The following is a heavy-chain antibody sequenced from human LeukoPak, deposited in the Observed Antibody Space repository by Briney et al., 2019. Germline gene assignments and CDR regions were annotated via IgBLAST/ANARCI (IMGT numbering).Heavy chain of an antibody. CDR1: GGSITSSSYY. J-gene: IGHJ5*02. CDR2: VYYSGNT. V-gene: IGHV4-39*07. CDR3: ARGGSGYDFWSNWFAP. Sequence: SETLSLTCTVSGGSITSSSYYWGWIRQPPGKGLEWIGGVYYSGNTYYNPSLKSRVTMSVDTSKNQFSLKLSSVTAADTAVYYCARGGSGYDFWSNWFAPWGQGTLVTVSS. D-gene: IGHD5-12*01.